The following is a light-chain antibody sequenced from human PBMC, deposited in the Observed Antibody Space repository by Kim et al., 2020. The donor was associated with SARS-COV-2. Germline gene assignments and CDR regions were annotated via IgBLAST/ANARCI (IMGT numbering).Light chain of an antibody. Sequence: SPGARATLPFRASHSISDNYLAWYQQKPGQAPRLLIYGASTRATGIPDRFSGSGSGTDFTLTISRLEPEDVAVYHCQQYGYQVWTFGQGTKVDIK. CDR1: HSISDNY. V-gene: IGKV3-20*01. CDR3: QQYGYQVWT. J-gene: IGKJ1*01. CDR2: GAS.